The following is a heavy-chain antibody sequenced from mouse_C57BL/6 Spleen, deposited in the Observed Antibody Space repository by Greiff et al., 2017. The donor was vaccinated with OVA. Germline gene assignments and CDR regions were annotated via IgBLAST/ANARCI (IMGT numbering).Heavy chain of an antibody. CDR2: SSGGGGNT. Sequence: EVQLVESGGGLVKPGGSLKLSCAASGFTFSSYTMSWVRQTPEKRLEWVATSSGGGGNTYYPDSVKGRFTISRDNAKNTLYLQMSSLRSEDTALYYCARQGGLLRWYYFDYWGKGTTLTVSS. CDR1: GFTFSSYT. CDR3: ARQGGLLRWYYFDY. V-gene: IGHV5-9*01. D-gene: IGHD1-1*02. J-gene: IGHJ2*01.